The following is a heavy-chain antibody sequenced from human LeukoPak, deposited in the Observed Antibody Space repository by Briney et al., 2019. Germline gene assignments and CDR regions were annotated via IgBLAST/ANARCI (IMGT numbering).Heavy chain of an antibody. CDR2: IYHSGST. J-gene: IGHJ4*02. CDR3: AGYATTVTPNDY. D-gene: IGHD4-17*01. CDR1: GGSISGYY. Sequence: SETLSLTCTVSGGSISGYYWSWIRQPPGKGLEWIGFIYHSGSTNYNTSLKSRVTLSVDPSNNHFSLKLSSVSAADTAVYYCAGYATTVTPNDYWGQGTLVTVSS. V-gene: IGHV4-59*08.